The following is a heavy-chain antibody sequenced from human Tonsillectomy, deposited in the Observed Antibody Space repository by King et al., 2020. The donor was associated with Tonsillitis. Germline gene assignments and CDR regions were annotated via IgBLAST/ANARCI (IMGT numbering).Heavy chain of an antibody. CDR1: GFTFGDDA. V-gene: IGHV3-49*03. CDR2: IRSKAYGGTT. Sequence: EVQLVESGGGLVQPGRSLRLSCTASGFTFGDDAMSWFRQAPGKGLEWVGFIRSKAYGGTTEYAASVKGRFTISRDDSKSIAFLQMNSLKTEDTAVYYCGRAPFNVNASWGQGPLVTVSS. D-gene: IGHD2-2*01. J-gene: IGHJ5*02. CDR3: GRAPFNVNAS.